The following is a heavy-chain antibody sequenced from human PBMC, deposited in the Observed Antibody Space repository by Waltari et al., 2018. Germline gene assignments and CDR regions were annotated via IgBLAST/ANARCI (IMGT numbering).Heavy chain of an antibody. Sequence: QLQLQESGPGPVKPSETLSLTCSVSGGSIDTPKHYWSWIRQPPGQGLEWIGTISYAGTTYTNPPLRSRLTMSRDTSKNQLSLTLGSTTAADTAVYYCATYIGASVGTAAFDVWGQGTMVTVSS. CDR2: ISYAGTT. CDR3: ATYIGASVGTAAFDV. CDR1: GGSIDTPKHY. D-gene: IGHD5-12*01. J-gene: IGHJ3*01. V-gene: IGHV4-39*01.